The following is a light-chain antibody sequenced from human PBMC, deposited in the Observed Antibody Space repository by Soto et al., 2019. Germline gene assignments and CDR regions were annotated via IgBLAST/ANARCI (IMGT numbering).Light chain of an antibody. J-gene: IGKJ2*01. Sequence: DIQLTQSPSTLSASVGDRVTITSRASQSIRNWLAWYEQKTGKAPELLIYAGSGLEGGVPSRFSGSGSGTESPLAMNDRQPEDFATYYGQRYSSNWYTFRPGTKLDIK. CDR1: QSIRNW. V-gene: IGKV1-5*01. CDR3: QRYSSNWYT. CDR2: AGS.